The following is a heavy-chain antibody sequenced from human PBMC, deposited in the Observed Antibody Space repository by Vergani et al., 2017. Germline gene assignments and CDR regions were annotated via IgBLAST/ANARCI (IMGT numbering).Heavy chain of an antibody. J-gene: IGHJ4*02. CDR3: VRYYCTATTCYRPLDH. D-gene: IGHD2-8*01. CDR2: ISSKANNYAT. Sequence: EVQLVESGGGLVQPGGSLRLSCATSGFTFTGSAIHWVRQASGKGLEWVGRISSKANNYATAYGGSVTGRFTISRDDSKKMAFLQMDSLKTDDTAVYFCVRYYCTATTCYRPLDHWGQGTLVTVSS. CDR1: GFTFTGSA. V-gene: IGHV3-73*02.